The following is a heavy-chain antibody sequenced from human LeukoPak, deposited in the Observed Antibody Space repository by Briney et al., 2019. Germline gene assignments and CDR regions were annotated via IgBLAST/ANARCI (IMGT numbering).Heavy chain of an antibody. CDR3: AREGYGGNTDAFDI. V-gene: IGHV1-69*13. D-gene: IGHD4-23*01. CDR1: GHTFTSYG. CDR2: IIPIFGTA. Sequence: SVKVSCKASGHTFTSYGISWVRQAPGQGLEWMGGIIPIFGTANYAQKFQGRVTITADESTSTAYMELSSLRSEDTAVYYCAREGYGGNTDAFDIWGQGTMVTVSS. J-gene: IGHJ3*02.